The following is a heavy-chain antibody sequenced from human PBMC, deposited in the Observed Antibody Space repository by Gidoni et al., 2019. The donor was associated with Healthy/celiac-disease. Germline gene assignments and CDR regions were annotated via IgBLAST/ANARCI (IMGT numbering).Heavy chain of an antibody. V-gene: IGHV3-23*01. J-gene: IGHJ3*02. Sequence: EVQLLESGGGLVKPGGSLRLSGAASGFTFSSYAMSWVRQAPGKGLEWVSAIIGSGGSTSYADSVKGRFTISRDNSKNTLYLQMNSLRAEDTAVYYCANLFERSGTTDAFDIWGQGTMVTVSS. CDR1: GFTFSSYA. D-gene: IGHD3-10*01. CDR2: IIGSGGST. CDR3: ANLFERSGTTDAFDI.